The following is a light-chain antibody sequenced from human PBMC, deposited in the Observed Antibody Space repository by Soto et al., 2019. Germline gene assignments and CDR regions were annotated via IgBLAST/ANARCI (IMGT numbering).Light chain of an antibody. CDR3: QQYGSSQT. CDR1: QSVSSY. J-gene: IGKJ1*01. V-gene: IGKV3-20*01. CDR2: GAS. Sequence: VLTQSPATLSLSPGERATLSCRASQSVSSYLAWYQQKPGQAPRLLIYGASSRATGIPDRFSGSGSGTDFTLTISRLEPEDFAVYYCQQYGSSQTFGQGTKVDIK.